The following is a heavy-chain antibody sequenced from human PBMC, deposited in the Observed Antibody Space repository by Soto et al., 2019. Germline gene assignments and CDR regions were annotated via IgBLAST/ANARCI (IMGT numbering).Heavy chain of an antibody. CDR1: DGSITGYE. CDR3: ARDEAIRGYGSIDL. D-gene: IGHD6-25*01. V-gene: IGHV4-4*07. Sequence: ATLTLTCTVSDGSITGYEWSGIRQPAGKGLEWIGRFYPGGSTPYNPSPKSRVTMSEATSKNQYSLKLSSVTAADMAVYYWARDEAIRGYGSIDLWGQGPLSPFSS. CDR2: FYPGGST. J-gene: IGHJ5*02.